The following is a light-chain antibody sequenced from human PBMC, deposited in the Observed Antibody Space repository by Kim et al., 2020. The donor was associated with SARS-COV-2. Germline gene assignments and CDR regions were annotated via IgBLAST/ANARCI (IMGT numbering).Light chain of an antibody. V-gene: IGLV3-21*04. CDR2: YDS. CDR1: NSGGET. Sequence: APGTTARVTWGGDNSGGETVQWYQQKPGQAPVLVMYYDSDRPSGIPDRFSGSTSGNTATLTINRVEAGDEAGYYCQVWDTSRDHPVFGGGTKVTVL. CDR3: QVWDTSRDHPV. J-gene: IGLJ2*01.